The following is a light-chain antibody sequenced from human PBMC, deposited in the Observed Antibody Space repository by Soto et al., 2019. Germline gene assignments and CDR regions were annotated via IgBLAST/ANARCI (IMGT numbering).Light chain of an antibody. CDR2: DDS. Sequence: SSGQTQPPSVSVATGQTARITCGGNNIGSKSVHWYQQKPGQAPVLVVYDDSDRPSGIPERFSGSNSGNTATLTISRVEAGDEAEYYCQVWDSSSDHPYVFGTGTKVTVL. CDR1: NIGSKS. J-gene: IGLJ1*01. CDR3: QVWDSSSDHPYV. V-gene: IGLV3-21*02.